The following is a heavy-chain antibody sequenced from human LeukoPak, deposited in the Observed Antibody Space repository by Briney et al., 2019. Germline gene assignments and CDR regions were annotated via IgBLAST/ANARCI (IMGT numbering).Heavy chain of an antibody. D-gene: IGHD3-3*01. CDR3: ARDAPRSGSIARFDY. V-gene: IGHV1-18*01. J-gene: IGHJ4*02. Sequence: GASVTVSCTASGYTFTSYGISWVRQAPGQGLEWMGWISAYNGNTNYAQKLQGRVTMTTDTSTSTAYMELRSLRSDDTAVYYCARDAPRSGSIARFDYWGQGTLVTVSS. CDR1: GYTFTSYG. CDR2: ISAYNGNT.